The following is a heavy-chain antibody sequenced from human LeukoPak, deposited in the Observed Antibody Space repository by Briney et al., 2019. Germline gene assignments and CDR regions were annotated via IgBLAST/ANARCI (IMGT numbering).Heavy chain of an antibody. CDR3: ARDLGYYYDSSGRFDY. D-gene: IGHD3-22*01. CDR2: ISSSSSYT. J-gene: IGHJ4*02. Sequence: PGGSLRLSCAASGFTFSDYYMSWIRQAPGKGLEWVSYISSSSSYTNYADSVKGRFTISRDNAKNSLYLQMNSLRAEDTAVYYCARDLGYYYDSSGRFDYWGQGTLVTVSS. V-gene: IGHV3-11*05. CDR1: GFTFSDYY.